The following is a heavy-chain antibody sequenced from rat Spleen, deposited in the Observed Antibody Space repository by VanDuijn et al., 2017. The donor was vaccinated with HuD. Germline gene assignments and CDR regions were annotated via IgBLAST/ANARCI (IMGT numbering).Heavy chain of an antibody. CDR1: GFTFSNYW. J-gene: IGHJ2*01. CDR3: ATRHYGYTDYFDY. CDR2: INTDGSST. V-gene: IGHV5-58*01. Sequence: EVQLVESGGGLVQPGRSLKLSCVASGFTFSNYWMYWIRQAPGKGLEWVSSINTDGSSTYYRDSVKGRFTISRDNAKSTLSLQMDSLRSEDTATYHCATRHYGYTDYFDYWGQGVMVTVSS. D-gene: IGHD1-9*01.